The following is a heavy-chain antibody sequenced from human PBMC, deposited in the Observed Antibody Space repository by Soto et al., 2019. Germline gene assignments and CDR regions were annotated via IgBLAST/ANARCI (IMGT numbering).Heavy chain of an antibody. CDR1: GGTFSNYA. D-gene: IGHD6-6*01. CDR2: IIPIFGTV. J-gene: IGHJ6*01. Sequence: VQLVQSGAEVKKPGSSVKVSCKASGGTFSNYAINWVRQAPGQGLEWMGGIIPIFGTVNYAQKLQGRVTIAADKSTSTAYLELRSLRSEDTAAYYCARDREEDGYYQYGMDVW. CDR3: ARDREEDGYYQYGMDV. V-gene: IGHV1-69*06.